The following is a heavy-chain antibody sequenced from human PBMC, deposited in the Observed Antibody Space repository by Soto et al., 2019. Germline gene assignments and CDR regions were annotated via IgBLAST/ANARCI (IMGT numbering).Heavy chain of an antibody. CDR3: ARPWGYSSSWYWFDH. CDR2: IDPSDSYT. Sequence: PGESLKISCKGSGYSFTSYWISWVRQMPGKGLEWMGRIDPSDSYTNYSPSFQGHVTISADKSISTAYLQWSSLKASDTAMYYCARPWGYSSSWYWFDHWGQGTLVT. V-gene: IGHV5-10-1*01. CDR1: GYSFTSYW. D-gene: IGHD6-13*01. J-gene: IGHJ5*02.